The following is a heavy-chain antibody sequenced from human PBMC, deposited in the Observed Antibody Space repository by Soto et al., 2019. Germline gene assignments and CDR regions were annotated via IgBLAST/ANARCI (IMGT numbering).Heavy chain of an antibody. D-gene: IGHD2-2*01. CDR2: IWYDGSNK. V-gene: IGHV3-33*01. Sequence: QVQLVEPGGGLSHLGRSRRLPLQGLDLPFISYGRTGVGKVPAKCLRWVAVIWYDGSNKYYADSVKGRFTISRDNSKNTLYLQMNSLRAEDTAVYYCARDYLVVPHRVIDYWGQGTLVTVSS. CDR3: ARDYLVVPHRVIDY. CDR1: DLPFISYG. J-gene: IGHJ4*02.